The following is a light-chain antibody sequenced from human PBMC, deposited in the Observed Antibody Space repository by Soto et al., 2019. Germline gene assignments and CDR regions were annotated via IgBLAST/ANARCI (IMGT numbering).Light chain of an antibody. V-gene: IGKV3-15*01. Sequence: EIVMTQSPATLSVSPGERATLSCRASQSLRSNLAWYQQKPGQAPRLLIYGASTRATGIPARFSGSGSGTEFTLTISRLQSEDFTVYYCQQYNNWPLTFGGGTKVEIK. CDR1: QSLRSN. CDR3: QQYNNWPLT. CDR2: GAS. J-gene: IGKJ4*01.